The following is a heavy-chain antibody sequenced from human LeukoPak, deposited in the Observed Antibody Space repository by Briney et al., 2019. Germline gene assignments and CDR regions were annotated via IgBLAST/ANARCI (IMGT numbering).Heavy chain of an antibody. CDR2: IYYSGST. D-gene: IGHD2-2*01. CDR3: ARGSPVPAALNWFDP. J-gene: IGHJ5*02. CDR1: GGSISSGDYY. Sequence: SQTLSLTCTVSGGSISSGDYYWSWIRQPPGKGLEWIGYIYYSGSTYYNPSLKSRVTISVDTSKNQFSLKLSSVTAADTAVYYCARGSPVPAALNWFDPWGQGTLVTVSS. V-gene: IGHV4-30-4*01.